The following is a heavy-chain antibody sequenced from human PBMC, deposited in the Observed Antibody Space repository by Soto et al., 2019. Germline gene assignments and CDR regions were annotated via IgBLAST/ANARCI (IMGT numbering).Heavy chain of an antibody. CDR1: GFTFSSYA. V-gene: IGHV3-30-3*01. CDR2: ISYDGSNK. Sequence: QVQLVESGGGVVQPVRSLRLSCASSGFTFSSYAMHWVRQAPGKGLEWVAVISYDGSNKYYADSVKGRFTISRDNSKNTMYQHMNSLRDVDTAVYYCARGQEVFWATSWFGELLGVGYWGQGTLVTVSS. D-gene: IGHD3-10*01. J-gene: IGHJ4*02. CDR3: ARGQEVFWATSWFGELLGVGY.